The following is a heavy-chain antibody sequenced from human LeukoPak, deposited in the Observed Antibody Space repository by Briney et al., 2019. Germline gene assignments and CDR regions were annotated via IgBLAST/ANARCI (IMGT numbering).Heavy chain of an antibody. V-gene: IGHV3-64D*06. Sequence: PGGSLRLSCSASGFSFSTHNMHWVRQAPGKGLEFVSGITSDGENTDYLDFVKGRFTITRDNSKNTLYLHMTSLRPEDTAVYFCVKGRYGTGWDFWGPGTLVTVSS. CDR2: ITSDGENT. CDR1: GFSFSTHN. D-gene: IGHD3-10*01. CDR3: VKGRYGTGWDF. J-gene: IGHJ4*02.